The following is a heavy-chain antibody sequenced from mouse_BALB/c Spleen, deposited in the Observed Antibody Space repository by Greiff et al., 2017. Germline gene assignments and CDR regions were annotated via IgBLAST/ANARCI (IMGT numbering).Heavy chain of an antibody. D-gene: IGHD2-1*01. J-gene: IGHJ4*01. CDR3: ARQNYGNYGGAMDY. Sequence: DVKLVESGGGLVQPGGSLKLSCAASGFTFSSYTMSWVRQTPEKRLEWVAYISNGGGSTYYPDTVKGRFTISRDNAKNTLYLQMSSIKSEDTAMYYCARQNYGNYGGAMDYWGQGTSVTVSS. V-gene: IGHV5-12-2*01. CDR2: ISNGGGST. CDR1: GFTFSSYT.